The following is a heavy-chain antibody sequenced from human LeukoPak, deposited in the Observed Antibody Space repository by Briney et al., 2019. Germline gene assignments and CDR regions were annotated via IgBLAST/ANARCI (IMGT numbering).Heavy chain of an antibody. J-gene: IGHJ4*02. CDR3: ARVALTGGSYFDY. CDR1: GGSISSSNW. Sequence: SGTLSLTCAVSGGSISSSNWWSWVRQPPGKGLEWIGEIYHSGSTNYNPSLKSRVTISVDTSKNQFSLKLSSVTAADTAVYYCARVALTGGSYFDYWGQGTLVTVSS. CDR2: IYHSGST. V-gene: IGHV4-4*02. D-gene: IGHD7-27*01.